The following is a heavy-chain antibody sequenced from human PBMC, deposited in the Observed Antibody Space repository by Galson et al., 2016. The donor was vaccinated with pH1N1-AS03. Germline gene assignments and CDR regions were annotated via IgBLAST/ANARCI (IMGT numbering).Heavy chain of an antibody. V-gene: IGHV3-11*01. J-gene: IGHJ4*02. Sequence: SLRLSCAVSGFTFDDYYMTWVRQTPGKGLEWISYISSSGSTKYCADSVEGRYTISRDNAKNSLFLQMNYLTAEDTAIYYCARAKGSGWPNKHYFDSWGPGTLVIVSS. CDR3: ARAKGSGWPNKHYFDS. CDR2: ISSSGSTK. CDR1: GFTFDDYY. D-gene: IGHD6-19*01.